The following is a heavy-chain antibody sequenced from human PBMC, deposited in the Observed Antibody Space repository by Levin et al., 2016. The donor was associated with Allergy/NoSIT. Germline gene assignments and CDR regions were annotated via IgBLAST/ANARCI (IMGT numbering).Heavy chain of an antibody. D-gene: IGHD4-17*01. V-gene: IGHV1-8*01. CDR3: ARTETTVTSVPPDY. CDR2: MNPNSGNT. Sequence: WVRQAPGQGLEWMGWMNPNSGNTGYAQKFQGRVTMTRNTSISTAYMELSSLRSEDTAVYYCARTETTVTSVPPDYWGQGTLGTVSS. J-gene: IGHJ4*02.